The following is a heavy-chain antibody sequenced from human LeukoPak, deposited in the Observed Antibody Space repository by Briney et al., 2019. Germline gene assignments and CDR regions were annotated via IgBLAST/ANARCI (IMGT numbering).Heavy chain of an antibody. D-gene: IGHD2-2*01. CDR3: ARLPAYCSSTSCYYDY. CDR1: GFTFSSDV. V-gene: IGHV3-30-3*01. CDR2: ISSDGSSK. J-gene: IGHJ4*02. Sequence: GGSLRLSCAASGFTFSSDVMHWVRQAPGKGLEWVAVISSDGSSKHYADSVRGRFTISTDNSKSTLYLQINSLRAEDTAVYYCARLPAYCSSTSCYYDYWGQGTLVTVSS.